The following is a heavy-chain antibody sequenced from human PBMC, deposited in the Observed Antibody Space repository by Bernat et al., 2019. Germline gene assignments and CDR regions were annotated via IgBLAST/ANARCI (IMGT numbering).Heavy chain of an antibody. J-gene: IGHJ5*01. D-gene: IGHD1-7*01. CDR3: ASRRARKWNYDS. CDR1: GGSISSSGYY. V-gene: IGHV4-39*01. Sequence: QLQLQESGPGLVKPSETLSLTCTVSGGSISSSGYYWGWIRQPPGKGLEWIGNIYYSGSTYYSPSLKSRVTISVDTSKNQFSLKLSSVTAADTAVYYCASRRARKWNYDSWGQGAPVTVSS. CDR2: IYYSGST.